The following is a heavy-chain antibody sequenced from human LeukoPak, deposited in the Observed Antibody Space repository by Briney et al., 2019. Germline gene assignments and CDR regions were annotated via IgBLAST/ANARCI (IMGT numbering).Heavy chain of an antibody. CDR3: ARAEYCSSTSCSFVGY. Sequence: GGSLRLSCAASGFTFSSYWMHWVRQAPGKGLVWVSRINSDGGSTSYADSVKGRFTISRDNAKNTLYLQMNSLRAEDTAVYYCARAEYCSSTSCSFVGYWGQGTLVTVSS. CDR1: GFTFSSYW. V-gene: IGHV3-74*01. D-gene: IGHD2-2*01. J-gene: IGHJ4*02. CDR2: INSDGGST.